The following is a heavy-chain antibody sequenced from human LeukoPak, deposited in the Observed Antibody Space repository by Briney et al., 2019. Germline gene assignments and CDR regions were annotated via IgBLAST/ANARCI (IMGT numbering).Heavy chain of an antibody. D-gene: IGHD4-17*01. CDR3: ARDRDYGTFDY. V-gene: IGHV3-20*04. J-gene: IGHJ4*02. CDR2: INWNGGST. Sequence: PGGSLRLSCAASGFTFDDYGMSWVRQAPGKGLEWVSGINWNGGSTGYADSVKGRFTISRDNAKNSLYLEMNSLRSDDTAIYYCARDRDYGTFDYWGQGTLVTVSS. CDR1: GFTFDDYG.